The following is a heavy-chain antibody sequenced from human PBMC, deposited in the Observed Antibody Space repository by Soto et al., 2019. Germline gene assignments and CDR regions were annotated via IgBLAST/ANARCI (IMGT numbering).Heavy chain of an antibody. CDR3: ARWDYDFWSGYYVGDY. CDR2: INHSGST. D-gene: IGHD3-3*01. V-gene: IGHV4-34*01. Sequence: QVQLQQWGAGLLKPSETLSLTCAVYGGSFSGYYWSWIRQPPGKGLGWIGEINHSGSTNYNPSLKSRVTISVDTSQNQFSLKLSSVTAADTAVYYCARWDYDFWSGYYVGDYGGQGTLVTVSS. J-gene: IGHJ4*02. CDR1: GGSFSGYY.